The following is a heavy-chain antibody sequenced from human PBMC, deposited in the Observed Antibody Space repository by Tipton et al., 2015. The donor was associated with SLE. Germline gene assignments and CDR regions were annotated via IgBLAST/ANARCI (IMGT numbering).Heavy chain of an antibody. CDR3: ARDAAAGLDY. CDR1: GFTFSSYA. J-gene: IGHJ4*02. V-gene: IGHV3-23*01. Sequence: SLRLSCAASGFTFSSYAMGWVRQAPGKGLEWVSAISGSGGSKYYADSVKGRFTISRDNSKNTLYLQMNSLRADDTAVYYCARDAAAGLDYWGQGTLVTVSS. CDR2: ISGSGGSK. D-gene: IGHD6-13*01.